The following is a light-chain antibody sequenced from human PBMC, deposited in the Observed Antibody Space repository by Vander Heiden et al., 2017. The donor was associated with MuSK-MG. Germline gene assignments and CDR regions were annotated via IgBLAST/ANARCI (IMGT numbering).Light chain of an antibody. CDR2: INN. Sequence: QSVLTQPPSPSATPGRRLTISCSGRSSTIGSNTVNWYQHPPATAPKLRIYINNKRRSGGPERFSGAKCGTSASTATTGLQAEDGADYYCAAQDDSRNAVVFGGGTKLTGL. V-gene: IGLV1-44*01. J-gene: IGLJ2*01. CDR3: AAQDDSRNAVV. CDR1: SSTIGSNT.